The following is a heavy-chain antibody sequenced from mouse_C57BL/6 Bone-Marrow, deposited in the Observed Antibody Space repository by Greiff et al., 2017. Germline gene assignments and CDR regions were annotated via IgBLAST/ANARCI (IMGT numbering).Heavy chain of an antibody. J-gene: IGHJ2*01. CDR3: AREGSL. CDR2: ISYDGSN. Sequence: VQLKESGPGLVKPSQSLSLTCSVTGYSITSGYYWNWIRQFPGNKLEWMGYISYDGSNNYNPSLKNRISITRDTSKNQFFLKLNSVTTEDTATYYCAREGSLWGQGTTLTVSA. V-gene: IGHV3-6*01. CDR1: GYSITSGYY.